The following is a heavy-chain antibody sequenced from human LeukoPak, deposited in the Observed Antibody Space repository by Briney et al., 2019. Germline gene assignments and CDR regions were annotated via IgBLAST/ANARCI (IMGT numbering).Heavy chain of an antibody. V-gene: IGHV4-4*07. Sequence: SETPSLTCTVSGGSISSYYWSWIRQPAGKGLEWIGRIYTSGSTNYNPSLKSRVTMSVDTSKNQFSLKLSSVTAADTAVYYCARGSVVVVAATRANYYYYYMDVWGKGTTVTVSS. CDR1: GGSISSYY. CDR2: IYTSGST. D-gene: IGHD2-15*01. CDR3: ARGSVVVVAATRANYYYYYMDV. J-gene: IGHJ6*03.